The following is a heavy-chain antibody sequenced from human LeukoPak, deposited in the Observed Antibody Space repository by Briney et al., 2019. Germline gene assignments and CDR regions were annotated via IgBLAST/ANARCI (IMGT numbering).Heavy chain of an antibody. CDR2: MNPNSGNT. V-gene: IGHV1-8*01. Sequence: ASVKVSCKASGYTFTSYDTNWVRQATGQGLEWMGWMNPNSGNTGYAQKFQGRVTMTRNTSISTAYMEPSSLRSEDTAVYYCASGGGINYYYYYYGMDVWGQGTTVTVSS. D-gene: IGHD1-26*01. J-gene: IGHJ6*02. CDR3: ASGGGINYYYYYYGMDV. CDR1: GYTFTSYD.